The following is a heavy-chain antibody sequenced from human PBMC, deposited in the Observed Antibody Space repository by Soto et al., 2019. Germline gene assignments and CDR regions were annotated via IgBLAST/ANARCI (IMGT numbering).Heavy chain of an antibody. Sequence: EVQLVESGGGLVKPGGSLRLSCVASGFNLSHPWMTWVRQAAGKGLEWVGRIKSKTDGGTADYAAPVKGRATISRDDSKNTVYLQMNSLKTEDSAVYYCTTGIYYDILTGYHNVAYWGQGALVTVSS. V-gene: IGHV3-15*01. J-gene: IGHJ4*02. CDR1: GFNLSHPW. D-gene: IGHD3-9*01. CDR2: IKSKTDGGTA. CDR3: TTGIYYDILTGYHNVAY.